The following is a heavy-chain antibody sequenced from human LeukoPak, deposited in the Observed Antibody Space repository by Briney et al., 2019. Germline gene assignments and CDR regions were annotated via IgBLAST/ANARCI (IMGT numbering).Heavy chain of an antibody. CDR3: ARPSWLAY. V-gene: IGHV3-7*04. CDR2: IEQDGTEK. Sequence: GGSLRLSCAASGFTFSSYWMSWGRQSPGKGLEWVASIEQDGTEKYCLDSVKGRFTISRDIAKKSLYLQMNSLRVEDTAVYYCARPSWLAYWGQASLVPVSS. D-gene: IGHD6-19*01. CDR1: GFTFSSYW. J-gene: IGHJ4*01.